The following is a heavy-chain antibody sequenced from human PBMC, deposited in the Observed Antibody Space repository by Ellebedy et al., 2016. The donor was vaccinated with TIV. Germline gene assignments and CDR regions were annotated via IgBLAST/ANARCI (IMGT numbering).Heavy chain of an antibody. V-gene: IGHV3-9*01. D-gene: IGHD6-13*01. CDR2: ISWNSGSI. CDR1: GFTFDDYA. CDR3: AKAYSSSWYHSSNGAEYFQH. J-gene: IGHJ1*01. Sequence: GGSLRLSXAASGFTFDDYAMHWVRQAPGKGLEWVSGISWNSGSIGYADSVKGRFTISRDNAKNSLYLQMNSLRAEDTALYYCAKAYSSSWYHSSNGAEYFQHWGQGTLVTVSS.